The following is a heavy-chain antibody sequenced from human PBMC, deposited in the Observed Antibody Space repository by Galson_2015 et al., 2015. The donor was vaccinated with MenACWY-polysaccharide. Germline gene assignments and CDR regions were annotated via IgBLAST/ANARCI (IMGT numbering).Heavy chain of an antibody. V-gene: IGHV3-48*03. CDR2: ISSSGSTI. CDR3: ARGDYYGSGSLDV. Sequence: SLRLSCAASGFTFSSYEMNWVRQAPGKGLEWVSYISSSGSTIYYADSVKGRFTISRDNAKNSLYLQMNSLRAEDTAVYYCARGDYYGSGSLDVWGQGTTVTVSS. J-gene: IGHJ6*02. CDR1: GFTFSSYE. D-gene: IGHD3-10*01.